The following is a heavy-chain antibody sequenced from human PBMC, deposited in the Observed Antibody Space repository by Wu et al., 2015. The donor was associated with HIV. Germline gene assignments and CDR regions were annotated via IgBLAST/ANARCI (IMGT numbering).Heavy chain of an antibody. D-gene: IGHD2-21*01. V-gene: IGHV1-18*01. CDR2: ITLYTGNT. CDR3: VRGKSCCGGRRYCNGADCFNWDFEH. CDR1: GYSFDTFG. Sequence: QVQLVQSGAEVRKPGASVKVSCKTSGYSFDTFGVSWVRQAPGQGLEWMAWITLYTGNTNFAQKFQDRVTLTTDTSTSTAYMELKNLIYDDTAIYYCVRGKSCCGGRRYCNGADCFNWDFEHWGQGTLIIVSS. J-gene: IGHJ4*02.